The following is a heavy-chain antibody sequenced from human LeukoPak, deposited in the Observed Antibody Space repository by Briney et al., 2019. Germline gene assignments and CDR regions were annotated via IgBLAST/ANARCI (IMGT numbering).Heavy chain of an antibody. J-gene: IGHJ4*02. V-gene: IGHV3-9*01. D-gene: IGHD3-22*01. CDR2: ISWNSGSI. CDR1: GFTFDDYA. CDR3: AKASPVYYDSSGYSGSGFDY. Sequence: GRSLRLSCAASGFTFDDYAMHWVRQAPGKGLEWVSGISWNSGSIGYADSVKGRFTISRDNAKNSLYLQMSSLRAEDTALYYCAKASPVYYDSSGYSGSGFDYWGQGTLVTVSS.